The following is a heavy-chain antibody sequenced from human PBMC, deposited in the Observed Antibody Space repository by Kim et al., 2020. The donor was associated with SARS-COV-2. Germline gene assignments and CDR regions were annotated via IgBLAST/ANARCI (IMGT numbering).Heavy chain of an antibody. D-gene: IGHD3-22*01. J-gene: IGHJ4*01. CDR3: AKDWYYYDSSGPGFDY. V-gene: IGHV3-30*18. Sequence: GGSLRLSCAASGFTFSSYGMHWVRQAPGKGLEWVAVISYDGSNKYYADSVKGRFTISRDNSKNTLYLQMNSLRAEDTAVYYCAKDWYYYDSSGPGFDYWG. CDR2: ISYDGSNK. CDR1: GFTFSSYG.